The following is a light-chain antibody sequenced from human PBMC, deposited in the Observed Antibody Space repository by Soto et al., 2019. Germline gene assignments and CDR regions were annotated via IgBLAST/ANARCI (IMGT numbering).Light chain of an antibody. J-gene: IGLJ2*01. CDR3: SSYTTSNTLI. CDR1: SSDVGGYNY. V-gene: IGLV2-14*01. Sequence: QSVLTQPASLSGSPGQSISISCTGTSSDVGGYNYVSWYQQHPGKVPKLLIYEVSNRPSGVSDRFSGSKSGNTASLTISGLQVEDEAAYYCSSYTTSNTLIFGGGTKLTVL. CDR2: EVS.